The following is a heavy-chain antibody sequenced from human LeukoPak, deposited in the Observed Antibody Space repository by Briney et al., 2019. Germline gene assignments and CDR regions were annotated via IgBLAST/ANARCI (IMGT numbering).Heavy chain of an antibody. V-gene: IGHV4-59*12. Sequence: SETLSLTCTVSGGSISSYYWSWIRQPPGKGLEWIGYIYYSGSTNYTPSPKTRVTISVHPSKNQSSLKLTSVTAADTAVYYCAREEGLIIWGQGTLVTVYS. CDR1: GGSISSYY. D-gene: IGHD3-16*01. J-gene: IGHJ4*02. CDR2: IYYSGST. CDR3: AREEGLII.